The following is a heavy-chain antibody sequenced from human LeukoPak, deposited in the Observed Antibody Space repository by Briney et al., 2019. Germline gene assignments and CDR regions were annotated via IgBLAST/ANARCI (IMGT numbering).Heavy chain of an antibody. V-gene: IGHV4-39*07. J-gene: IGHJ3*01. CDR2: IYYSGST. Sequence: PSETLSLTCTVSDGSISDSYYYWGWIRQPPGKGLEWIGSIYYSGSTFYNPSLKSRVTISIDTSKNQFSLRLTSVTAADTAVYYCAGDWYDGSGYPEASCGLDVWGRGTMVTVSS. D-gene: IGHD3-22*01. CDR3: AGDWYDGSGYPEASCGLDV. CDR1: DGSISDSYYY.